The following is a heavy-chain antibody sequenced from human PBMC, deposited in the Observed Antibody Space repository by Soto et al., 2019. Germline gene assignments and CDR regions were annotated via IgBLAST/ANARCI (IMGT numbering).Heavy chain of an antibody. V-gene: IGHV1-18*04. CDR1: GYTFTSYG. D-gene: IGHD4-4*01. CDR2: ISAYNGNT. J-gene: IGHJ4*02. CDR3: ARDLYSNYYFDY. Sequence: ASVKVSCKASGYTFTSYGISWVRQAPGQGLEWMGWISAYNGNTNYAQKLQGRVTMTTDISTSTAYMELRSLRSDDTAVYYCARDLYSNYYFDYWGQGTLVTVSS.